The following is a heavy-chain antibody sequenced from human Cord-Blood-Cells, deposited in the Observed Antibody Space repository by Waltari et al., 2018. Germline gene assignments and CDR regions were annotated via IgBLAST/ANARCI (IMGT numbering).Heavy chain of an antibody. CDR1: GGSITSSSYY. J-gene: IGHJ3*02. Sequence: QLQLQESCPGLVKPSETLSLPCPVSGGSITSSSYYWAWIRRPPGKGLEWIGSIYYSGTTYYNPSLKSRVTISVDTSKTQFSLQLSSVTAADTAVYYCARSPSAGYDDAFDIWGQGTMVTVSS. CDR3: ARSPSAGYDDAFDI. D-gene: IGHD5-12*01. V-gene: IGHV4-39*01. CDR2: IYYSGTT.